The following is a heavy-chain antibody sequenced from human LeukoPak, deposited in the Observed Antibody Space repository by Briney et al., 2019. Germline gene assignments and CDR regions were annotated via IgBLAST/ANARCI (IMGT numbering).Heavy chain of an antibody. CDR1: GFTFSSYE. V-gene: IGHV3-48*03. CDR2: ISSSGSTI. D-gene: IGHD1-26*01. CDR3: AKHDGWELHDYCFDY. Sequence: GGSLRLSCAASGFTFSSYEMNWVRQAPGKGLEWVSYISSSGSTIYYADSVKGRFTISRDNSKNTLNMHLRSLRADDTAVYYCAKHDGWELHDYCFDYWGQGTLVTASS. J-gene: IGHJ4*02.